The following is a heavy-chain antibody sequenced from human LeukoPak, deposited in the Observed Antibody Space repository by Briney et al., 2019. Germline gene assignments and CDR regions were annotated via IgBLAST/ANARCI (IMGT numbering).Heavy chain of an antibody. D-gene: IGHD6-19*01. J-gene: IGHJ4*02. V-gene: IGHV3-30-3*01. CDR2: ISYDGSNK. Sequence: PGRCLRLSCAASGITFSSYTMHWVRKAPGKGLEWVAVISYDGSNKYYADSVKGRFTISRDNSKNTLYLQMNSLRAEDTAVYYCARDGSSGWTWYFDYWGQGTLVTVSS. CDR1: GITFSSYT. CDR3: ARDGSSGWTWYFDY.